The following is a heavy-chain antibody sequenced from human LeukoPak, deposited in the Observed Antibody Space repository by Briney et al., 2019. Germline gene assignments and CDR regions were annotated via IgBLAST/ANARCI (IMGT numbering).Heavy chain of an antibody. CDR2: MNPNSGNT. D-gene: IGHD2-15*01. CDR3: ARSRYCSGGSCSELWFDP. J-gene: IGHJ5*02. Sequence: ASVKVSCKASGYTFTSYDINWVRQATGQGLEWMGWMNPNSGNTGYAQKFQGRVTMTRNTSISTAYMELSSLRSEDTAVYYCARSRYCSGGSCSELWFDPWGQGTLVTVSS. CDR1: GYTFTSYD. V-gene: IGHV1-8*01.